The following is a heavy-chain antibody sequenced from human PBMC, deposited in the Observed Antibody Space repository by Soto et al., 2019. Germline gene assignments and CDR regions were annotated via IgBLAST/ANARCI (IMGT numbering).Heavy chain of an antibody. CDR1: GFTFSSYG. V-gene: IGHV3-30*18. D-gene: IGHD3-10*01. CDR3: AKVNGFGELLSGYYYGMDV. Sequence: GGSLRLSCAASGFTFSSYGMHWVRQAPGKGLEWVAVISYDGSNKYYADSVKGRFTISRDNSKNTLYLQMNSLRAEDTAVYYCAKVNGFGELLSGYYYGMDVWGQGTTVTVSS. J-gene: IGHJ6*02. CDR2: ISYDGSNK.